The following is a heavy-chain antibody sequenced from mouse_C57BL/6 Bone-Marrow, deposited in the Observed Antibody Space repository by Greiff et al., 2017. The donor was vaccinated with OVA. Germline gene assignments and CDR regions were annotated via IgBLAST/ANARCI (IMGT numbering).Heavy chain of an antibody. CDR1: GYKFTSYW. D-gene: IGHD2-1*01. CDR3: PGGNYAFAY. Sequence: VQLQQSGTVLARPGASVKMSCKTSGYKFTSYWMHWVKQRPGQGLEWIGAIYPGNSDTSYNQKLKGKAKLTAVTSVSTAYMERSSLTNDDSAVCYCPGGNYAFAYWGQGTLVTVSA. J-gene: IGHJ3*01. V-gene: IGHV1-5*01. CDR2: IYPGNSDT.